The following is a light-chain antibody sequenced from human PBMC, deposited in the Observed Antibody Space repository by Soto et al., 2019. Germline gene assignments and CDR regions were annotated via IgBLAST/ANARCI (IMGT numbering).Light chain of an antibody. CDR1: QSVCSSC. V-gene: IGKV3-20*01. CDR2: GAS. J-gene: IGKJ2*01. Sequence: EIVLTQSPGTLSLSPGERATLSCRASQSVCSSCLAWYQQSPGQAPRLLVYGASNRATGIPDRFSGSGSGTDFTLTISRLEPEDVAVYYCQQYGSSPPATFGQGTKLEIK. CDR3: QQYGSSPPAT.